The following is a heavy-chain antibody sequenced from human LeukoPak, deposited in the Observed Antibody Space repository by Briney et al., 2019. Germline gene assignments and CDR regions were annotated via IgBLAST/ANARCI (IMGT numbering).Heavy chain of an antibody. D-gene: IGHD3-22*01. V-gene: IGHV4-59*01. J-gene: IGHJ4*02. CDR1: GGSINNYY. CDR2: MYYSGST. CDR3: ARLLLYYYESSGYYSYLDS. Sequence: SETLSLTCTVSGGSINNYYWSWIRQPPGKGLEWIGCMYYSGSTNYNPYLKSRVTISVDTSQNQFSLQLSSVTAADTAVYYCARLLLYYYESSGYYSYLDSWGQGTLVTVSS.